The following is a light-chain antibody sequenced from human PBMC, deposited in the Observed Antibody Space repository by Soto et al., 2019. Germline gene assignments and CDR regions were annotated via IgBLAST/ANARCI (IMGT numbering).Light chain of an antibody. Sequence: QSVLTQPASVSGSPGRSIAISCTGTTSDVGAYNYVSWYQQHPGKAPKLMIYQVSNRPSGVSNRFSGSKSGNTASLTISGLQAEDEADYYCSSYTSSTTYVFGTGTKLTVL. CDR3: SSYTSSTTYV. V-gene: IGLV2-14*01. CDR2: QVS. J-gene: IGLJ1*01. CDR1: TSDVGAYNY.